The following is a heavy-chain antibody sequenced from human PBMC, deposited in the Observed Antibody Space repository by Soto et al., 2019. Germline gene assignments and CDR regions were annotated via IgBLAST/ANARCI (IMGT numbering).Heavy chain of an antibody. D-gene: IGHD5-18*01. CDR2: IDQSWSA. CDR3: ASSYSHGFSVFDF. CDR1: GGYISSKTG. Sequence: QRQLQESGPGLVKPSGTLSLTCSVSGGYISSKTGWGWVRQSAGKGLEWIGEIDQSWSANYNPSLKSQVHRFVDKSKNEFSLTLTSVTAADTAVYYGASSYSHGFSVFDFGGQGTLVTVSS. J-gene: IGHJ4*02. V-gene: IGHV4-4*02.